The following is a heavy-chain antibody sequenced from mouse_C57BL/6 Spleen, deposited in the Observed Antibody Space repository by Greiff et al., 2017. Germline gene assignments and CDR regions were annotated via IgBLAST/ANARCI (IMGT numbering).Heavy chain of an antibody. CDR3: TTPTGTADY. Sequence: EVKLQESGAELVRPGASVKLSCTASGFNIKDDYMHWVKQRPEQGLEWIGWIDPENGDTEYASKFQGKATITADTSSNTAYLQLSSLTSEDTAVYYCTTPTGTADYWGQGTTLTVSS. J-gene: IGHJ2*01. CDR1: GFNIKDDY. D-gene: IGHD4-1*02. V-gene: IGHV14-4*01. CDR2: IDPENGDT.